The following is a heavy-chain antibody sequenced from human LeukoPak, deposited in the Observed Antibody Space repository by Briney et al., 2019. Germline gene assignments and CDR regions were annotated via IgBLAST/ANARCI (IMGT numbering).Heavy chain of an antibody. CDR2: MWYDGSIK. J-gene: IGHJ3*02. V-gene: IGHV3-33*08. CDR3: ARAVGPFDI. CDR1: RFTFSSYE. Sequence: SLRLSCAASRFTFSSYEMNWVRQAPGKGLEWVAVMWYDGSIKYYADSVKGRFTISRDNSKNTLYLQMSSLRAEDTAVYYCARAVGPFDIWGQGTIVIVSS.